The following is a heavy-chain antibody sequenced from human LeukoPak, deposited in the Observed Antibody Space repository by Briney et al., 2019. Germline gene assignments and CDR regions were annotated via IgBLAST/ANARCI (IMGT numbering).Heavy chain of an antibody. J-gene: IGHJ4*02. D-gene: IGHD6-13*01. V-gene: IGHV3-48*01. CDR3: ARDAVNGYSSSWYGY. Sequence: GGSLRLSCAASGFIFSSYWMSWVRQAPGKGLEGVSYISSSSSTIYYADSVKGRFTISRDNAKNSLYLQMNSLRAEDTAVYYCARDAVNGYSSSWYGYWGQGTLVTVFS. CDR1: GFIFSSYW. CDR2: ISSSSSTI.